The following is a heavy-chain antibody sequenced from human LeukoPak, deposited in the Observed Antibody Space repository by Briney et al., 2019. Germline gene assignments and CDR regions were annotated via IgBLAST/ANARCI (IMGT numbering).Heavy chain of an antibody. CDR3: ARDGTTDYYYYYMDV. V-gene: IGHV3-30-3*01. Sequence: GRSLRLSCAASGFTFSSYAMHWVRQAPGKGLEWVAVISYDGINKYYADSVKGRFTISRDNAKNSLYLQMNSLRAEDTAVYYCARDGTTDYYYYYMDVWGKGTTVTVSS. CDR1: GFTFSSYA. J-gene: IGHJ6*03. CDR2: ISYDGINK. D-gene: IGHD1-1*01.